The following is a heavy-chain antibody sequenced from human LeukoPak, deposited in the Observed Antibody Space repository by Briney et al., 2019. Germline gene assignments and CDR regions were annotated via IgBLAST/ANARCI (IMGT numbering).Heavy chain of an antibody. CDR2: ISASGDSV. D-gene: IGHD6-13*01. J-gene: IGHJ3*01. V-gene: IGHV3-23*01. CDR1: GFTFRSYA. CDR3: AKEILSSSLYLDAFDL. Sequence: PGGSLRLSCAASGFTFRSYAMSWVRQAPGKGLEWVSAISASGDSVNYAVSVKGRFTISRDNSNNTLYLQMNSLRAEDTAIYYCAKEILSSSLYLDAFDLWGQGTVVTVSS.